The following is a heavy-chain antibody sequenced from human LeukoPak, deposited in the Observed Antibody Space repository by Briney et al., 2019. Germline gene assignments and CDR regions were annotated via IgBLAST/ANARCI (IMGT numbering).Heavy chain of an antibody. Sequence: KASETLSLTCTVSSGSISSSSYYWGWIRQPPGKGLEWIGTIYYSGTTYYNLSLKSRVTISADTSKNHFSLKLSSVTAADTAVYYCARPGHSYYYMDVWGKGTTVTVSS. CDR3: ARPGHSYYYMDV. V-gene: IGHV4-39*02. CDR1: SGSISSSSYY. D-gene: IGHD1-1*01. CDR2: IYYSGTT. J-gene: IGHJ6*03.